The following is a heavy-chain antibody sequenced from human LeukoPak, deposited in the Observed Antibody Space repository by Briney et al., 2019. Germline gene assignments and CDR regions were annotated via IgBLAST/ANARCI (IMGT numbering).Heavy chain of an antibody. CDR2: IKQDGSEK. J-gene: IGHJ6*03. Sequence: RGGSLRLSCAASGFTFSSYWMSWVRQAPGKGLEWVANIKQDGSEKYYVDSVKGRFTISRDNAKNSLYLQMNSLRAEDTAVYYCARARTTVTTKPYYMDVWGKGTTVTISS. CDR3: ARARTTVTTKPYYMDV. D-gene: IGHD4-17*01. CDR1: GFTFSSYW. V-gene: IGHV3-7*01.